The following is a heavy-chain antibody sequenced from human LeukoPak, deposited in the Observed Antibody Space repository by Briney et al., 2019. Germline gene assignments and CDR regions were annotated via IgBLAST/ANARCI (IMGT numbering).Heavy chain of an antibody. CDR1: GFTFSSYA. J-gene: IGHJ4*02. V-gene: IGHV3-30*18. CDR3: AKYQRQWLPKGGFDY. D-gene: IGHD6-19*01. CDR2: ISYDGNNK. Sequence: GGSLRLSCAASGFTFSSYAMGWVRQAPGKGLEWVAVISYDGNNKYYADSVKGRFTVSRDNSKNTLYLQMDNLRAEDTAVYYCAKYQRQWLPKGGFDYWGQGTLVTVSS.